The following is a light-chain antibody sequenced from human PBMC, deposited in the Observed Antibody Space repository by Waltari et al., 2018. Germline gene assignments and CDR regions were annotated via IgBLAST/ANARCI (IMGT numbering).Light chain of an antibody. CDR1: QSVHTY. CDR2: GAS. V-gene: IGKV1-39*01. CDR3: HQSHSAPWT. Sequence: DIQMTQSPSSLSASVGDRVTISCRASQSVHTYLNWYQQKPGKAPTSLICGASSLQSGVPSRFSGSGSGTDFTLTISGLQPEDFAVYFCHQSHSAPWTFGQGTKVEMK. J-gene: IGKJ1*01.